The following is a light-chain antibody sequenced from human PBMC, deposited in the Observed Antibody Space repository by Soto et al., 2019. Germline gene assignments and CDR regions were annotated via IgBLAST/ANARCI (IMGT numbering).Light chain of an antibody. CDR1: SSDVGGYDY. CDR3: SSYTGTIWV. J-gene: IGLJ3*02. Sequence: QSALTQPPSASGSPGQSVTISCTGTSSDVGGYDYVSWYQQYPGKAPKLMIYEVSKRPSGVPDRFSGSKSGNTASLTVSGLQVEDEADYYCSSYTGTIWVFGGGTKVTVL. CDR2: EVS. V-gene: IGLV2-8*01.